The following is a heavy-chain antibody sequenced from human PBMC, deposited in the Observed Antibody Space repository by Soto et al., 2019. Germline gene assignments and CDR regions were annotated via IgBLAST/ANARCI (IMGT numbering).Heavy chain of an antibody. D-gene: IGHD3-22*01. CDR3: ARYEYDSSGHVDEH. CDR2: IYYSGST. CDR1: GDSVTRGNYY. J-gene: IGHJ4*02. V-gene: IGHV4-61*01. Sequence: SETLCLTCTVSGDSVTRGNYYWTWIRQPPGKGLEWVGHIYYSGSTNYSPSLKSRVTISLNTPNNQFSLKVTSVTAADTAVYYCARYEYDSSGHVDEHWGQGSLVSVSS.